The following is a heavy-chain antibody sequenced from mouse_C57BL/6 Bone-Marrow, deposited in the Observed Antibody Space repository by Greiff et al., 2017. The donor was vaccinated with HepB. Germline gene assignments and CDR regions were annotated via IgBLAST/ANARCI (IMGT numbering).Heavy chain of an antibody. CDR3: AREEGYGPPYWYFDV. J-gene: IGHJ1*03. CDR2: IFPGSGST. CDR1: GYTFTDYY. D-gene: IGHD1-1*02. Sequence: QVQLQQSGPELVKPGASVKISCKASGYTFTDYYINWVKQRPGQGLEWIGWIFPGSGSTYYNEKFKGKATLTVDKSSSTAYMLLSSLTSEDSAVYFCAREEGYGPPYWYFDVWGTGTTVTVSS. V-gene: IGHV1-75*01.